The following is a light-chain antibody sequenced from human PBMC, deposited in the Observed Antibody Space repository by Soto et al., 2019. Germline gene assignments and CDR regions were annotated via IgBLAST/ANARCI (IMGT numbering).Light chain of an antibody. Sequence: AIRLTQSPSSFSASTGDRVTITCRASQSISSYLAWYQQKPGKAPNLLIYGAYTLQSGVSSSFNGSESGTDYTLSNTRLQSEDFAVNDCQQYFYYPRTFGQGTTVEIK. J-gene: IGKJ1*01. CDR2: GAY. CDR1: QSISSY. V-gene: IGKV1-8*01. CDR3: QQYFYYPRT.